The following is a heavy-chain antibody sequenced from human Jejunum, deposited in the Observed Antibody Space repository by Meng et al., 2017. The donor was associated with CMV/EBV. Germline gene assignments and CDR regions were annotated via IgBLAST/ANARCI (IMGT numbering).Heavy chain of an antibody. V-gene: IGHV3-23*03. Sequence: ASGFTFGSYAMGWVRQAPGKGLEWVSLIYSPDNPYYPDSVEGRFNIYRDNSKNTLYLQMNSLRAEDTAIYYCAKSTANTWSTFDSWGQGTLVTVSS. CDR2: IYSPDNP. CDR1: GFTFGSYA. J-gene: IGHJ4*02. CDR3: AKSTANTWSTFDS. D-gene: IGHD2-8*02.